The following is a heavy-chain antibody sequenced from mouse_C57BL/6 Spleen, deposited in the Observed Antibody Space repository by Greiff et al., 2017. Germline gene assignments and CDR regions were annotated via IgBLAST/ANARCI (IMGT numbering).Heavy chain of an antibody. J-gene: IGHJ2*01. CDR2: SDPSDSYT. Sequence: QVQLQQPGAELVMPGASVKLSCKASGYTFTSYWMHWVKQRPGQGLEWIGESDPSDSYTNYNQKFKGKSTLTVDKSSSTAYMQLSSLTSEDSAVYYCARSRSYFDYWGQGTTLTVSS. CDR1: GYTFTSYW. V-gene: IGHV1-69*01. CDR3: ARSRSYFDY.